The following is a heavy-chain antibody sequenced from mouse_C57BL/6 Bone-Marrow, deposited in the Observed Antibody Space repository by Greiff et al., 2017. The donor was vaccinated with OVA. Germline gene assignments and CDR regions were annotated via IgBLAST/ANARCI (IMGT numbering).Heavy chain of an antibody. V-gene: IGHV10-1*01. J-gene: IGHJ4*01. CDR1: GFSFNTYA. D-gene: IGHD1-1*01. CDR3: VRQIYYYGSSFAMDY. Sequence: EVKLMESGGGLVQPKGSLKLSCAASGFSFNTYAMNWVRQAPGKGLEWVARIRSKSNNYATYYADSVKDRFTISRDDSESMLYLQMNNLKTEDTAMYYCVRQIYYYGSSFAMDYWGQGTSVTVSS. CDR2: IRSKSNNYAT.